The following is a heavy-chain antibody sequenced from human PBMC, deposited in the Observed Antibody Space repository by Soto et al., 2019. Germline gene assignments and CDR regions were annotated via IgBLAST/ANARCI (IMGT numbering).Heavy chain of an antibody. Sequence: QVQLQESGPGLVKPSETLSLTCTVSGGSISSYYWSWIRQPPGKGLEWIGYIYYSGGTNYNPSLKRRFTISVDTAKNQFSLKLSSVTAADTAVYYCARRWGGTFDYWGQGTLVTVSS. J-gene: IGHJ4*02. V-gene: IGHV4-59*01. CDR3: ARRWGGTFDY. CDR2: IYYSGGT. D-gene: IGHD2-21*01. CDR1: GGSISSYY.